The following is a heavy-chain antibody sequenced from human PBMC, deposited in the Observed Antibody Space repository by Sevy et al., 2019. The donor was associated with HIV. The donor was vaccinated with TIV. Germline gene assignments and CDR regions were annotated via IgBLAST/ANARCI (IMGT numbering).Heavy chain of an antibody. CDR3: ARAGYLNWFDP. J-gene: IGHJ5*02. Sequence: ASVKVSCKASGYTFSSYGSSWVRQAPGQGLEWMGWISGYNGNTNFAQMLQGRVTMTTDTSTSTAYMEVRSLRSDDTAVYYCARAGYLNWFDPWGQGTLVTVSS. V-gene: IGHV1-18*01. CDR1: GYTFSSYG. CDR2: ISGYNGNT. D-gene: IGHD1-1*01.